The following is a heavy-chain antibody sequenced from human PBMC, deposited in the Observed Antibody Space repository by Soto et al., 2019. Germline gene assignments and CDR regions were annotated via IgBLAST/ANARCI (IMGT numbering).Heavy chain of an antibody. CDR1: GYTFTSYD. V-gene: IGHV1-8*01. CDR2: MNPNSGNT. CDR3: ARMRTIAARLHETYYYYYGMDV. Sequence: VKLVQSGAEVKKPGASVKVSCKASGYTFTSYDINWVRQATGQGLEWMGWMNPNSGNTGYAQKFQGRVTMTRNTSISTAYMELSSLRSEDTAVYYCARMRTIAARLHETYYYYYGMDVWGQGTTVTVSS. D-gene: IGHD6-6*01. J-gene: IGHJ6*02.